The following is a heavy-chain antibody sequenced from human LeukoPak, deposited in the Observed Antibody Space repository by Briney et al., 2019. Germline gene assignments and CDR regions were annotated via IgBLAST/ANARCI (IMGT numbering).Heavy chain of an antibody. CDR2: IYYSGST. D-gene: IGHD2-21*02. Sequence: SETLSLTCTVSGASIISYYWTWIRQPPGKGLEWRGYIYYSGSTNYNPSLKSRVTISVDTSKNQFSLKLSSVTAADTAVYYCARVTFCGGDCYPAAFDYWGQGTLVIVSS. V-gene: IGHV4-59*01. CDR1: GASIISYY. J-gene: IGHJ4*02. CDR3: ARVTFCGGDCYPAAFDY.